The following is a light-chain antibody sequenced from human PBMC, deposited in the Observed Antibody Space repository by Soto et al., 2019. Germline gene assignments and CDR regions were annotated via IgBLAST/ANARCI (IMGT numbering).Light chain of an antibody. J-gene: IGLJ1*01. V-gene: IGLV2-14*01. Sequence: QSLRTQPAWVSGSPGQSLTISCTGTSSDVGGYDYVSWYQLHPGKAPKLMVFEVNNRPSGVSYRFSGSKSGNTASLTISGLQAEDEADYFCSSYSISTAYLFGTGTKVTVL. CDR2: EVN. CDR3: SSYSISTAYL. CDR1: SSDVGGYDY.